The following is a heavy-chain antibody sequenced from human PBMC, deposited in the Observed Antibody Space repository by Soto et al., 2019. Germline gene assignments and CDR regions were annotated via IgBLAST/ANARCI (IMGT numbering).Heavy chain of an antibody. CDR2: IIPIFGTA. D-gene: IGHD3-22*01. CDR3: ARVSGDSSGYYYYYYGMDV. Sequence: SVKVSCKASGGTFSSYAISWVRQAPGQGLEWMGGIIPIFGTANYAQKFQGRVTITADESTSTAYMELSSLRSEDTAVYYCARVSGDSSGYYYYYYGMDVWGQGTTVTVSS. J-gene: IGHJ6*02. V-gene: IGHV1-69*13. CDR1: GGTFSSYA.